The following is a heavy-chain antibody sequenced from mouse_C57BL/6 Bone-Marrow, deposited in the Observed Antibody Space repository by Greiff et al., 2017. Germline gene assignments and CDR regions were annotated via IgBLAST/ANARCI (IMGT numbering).Heavy chain of an antibody. CDR3: ARQGRQLRLLAWFAY. V-gene: IGHV5-6*02. Sequence: DVKLVESGGDLVKPGGSLKLSCAASGFTFSSYGMSWVRQTPDKRLEWVATISSGGSYTYYPDSVKGRFTISRDNAKNTLYLQMSSLKSEDTAMYYCARQGRQLRLLAWFAYWGQGTLVTVSA. CDR2: ISSGGSYT. D-gene: IGHD3-2*02. CDR1: GFTFSSYG. J-gene: IGHJ3*01.